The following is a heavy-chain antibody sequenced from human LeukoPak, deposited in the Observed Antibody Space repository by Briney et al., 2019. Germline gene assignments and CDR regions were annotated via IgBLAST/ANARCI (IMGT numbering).Heavy chain of an antibody. V-gene: IGHV4-4*07. J-gene: IGHJ4*02. D-gene: IGHD3-22*01. Sequence: PSETLSLTCTVSVGSISSYYWSCLRQPAGKGVEWIGRIYTSGSTNYHPSLKSRVTMSVDTSKNQFSLKLSSVTAADTAVYYCAREYYYDSSGCYDYWGQGTMVTVSS. CDR3: AREYYYDSSGCYDY. CDR1: VGSISSYY. CDR2: IYTSGST.